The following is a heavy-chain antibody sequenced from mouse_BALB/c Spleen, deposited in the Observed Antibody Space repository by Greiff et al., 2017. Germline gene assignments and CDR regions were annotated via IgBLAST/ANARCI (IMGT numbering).Heavy chain of an antibody. CDR3: HYYGSSYYFDY. J-gene: IGHJ2*01. Sequence: VQLQQSGAELVRPGASVTLSCKASGYTFTDYEMHWVKQTPVHGLEWIGAIDPETGGTAYNQKFKGKATLTADKSSSTAYMELRSLTSEDSAVYYCHYYGSSYYFDYWGQGTTLTVSS. D-gene: IGHD1-1*01. CDR2: IDPETGGT. V-gene: IGHV1-15*01. CDR1: GYTFTDYE.